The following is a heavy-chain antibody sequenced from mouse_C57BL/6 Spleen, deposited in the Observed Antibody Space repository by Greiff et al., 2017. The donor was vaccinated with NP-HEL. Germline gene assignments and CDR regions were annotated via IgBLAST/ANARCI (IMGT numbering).Heavy chain of an antibody. CDR1: GYSFTGYF. D-gene: IGHD1-1*01. CDR3: ARERISTTVVGHFGG. J-gene: IGHJ2*01. Sequence: EVKLMESGPELVKPGDSVKISCKASGYSFTGYFMNWVMQSHGKSLEWIGRINPYNGDTFYNQKFKGKATLTVDKSSSTAHMELRSLTSEDSAVYYCARERISTTVVGHFGGWGQGTTLTVAS. CDR2: INPYNGDT. V-gene: IGHV1-20*01.